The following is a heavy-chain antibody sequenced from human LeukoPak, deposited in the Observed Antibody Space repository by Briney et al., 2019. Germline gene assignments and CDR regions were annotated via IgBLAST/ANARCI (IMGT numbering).Heavy chain of an antibody. CDR2: ISAYNGNT. J-gene: IGHJ3*02. V-gene: IGHV1-18*01. Sequence: GASVKVSCKASGYTFTSYGISWVRQAPGQGLEWMGWISAYNGNTNYAQKLQGRVTMTTDTSTSTAYMELRSLRSDDTAVYYCARWGGREVGATGEREAFDIWGQGTMVTVSS. CDR1: GYTFTSYG. CDR3: ARWGGREVGATGEREAFDI. D-gene: IGHD1-26*01.